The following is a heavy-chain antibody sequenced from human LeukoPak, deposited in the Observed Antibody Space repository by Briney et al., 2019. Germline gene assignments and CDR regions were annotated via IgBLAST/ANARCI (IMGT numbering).Heavy chain of an antibody. V-gene: IGHV3-73*01. D-gene: IGHD3-22*01. CDR2: IRSKANSYAT. CDR1: GFTFSGSA. CDR3: TRSSGYYDSSGYSMVFYFDY. J-gene: IGHJ4*02. Sequence: GGSLRLSCAASGFTFSGSAMHWVRQASGKGLEWVGRIRSKANSYATAYAASVKGRFTISRDDSKNTAYLQMNSLKTADTAVYYCTRSSGYYDSSGYSMVFYFDYWGQGTLVTVSS.